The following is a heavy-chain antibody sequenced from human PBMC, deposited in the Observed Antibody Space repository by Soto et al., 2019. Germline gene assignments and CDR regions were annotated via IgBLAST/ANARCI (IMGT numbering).Heavy chain of an antibody. D-gene: IGHD2-8*01. V-gene: IGHV1-69*13. CDR1: GYTFTSYG. J-gene: IGHJ4*02. CDR2: IIPIFGTA. CDR3: ARGNGRHYFDY. Sequence: SVKVSCKTSGYTFTSYGISWVRQAPGQGLEWMGGIIPIFGTANYAQKFQGRVTITADESTSTAYMELSSLRSEDTAVYYCARGNGRHYFDYWGQGTLVTVSS.